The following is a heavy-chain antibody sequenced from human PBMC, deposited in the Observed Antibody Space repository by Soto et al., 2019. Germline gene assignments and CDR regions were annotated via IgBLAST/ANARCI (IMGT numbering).Heavy chain of an antibody. D-gene: IGHD3-10*01. CDR1: GFTFSDYE. J-gene: IGHJ4*02. CDR3: VREVLFGDYFDY. CDR2: ISANGRST. Sequence: GSLRLSCSASGFTFSDYEMHWVRQAPGKKLEYLSTISANGRSTYYADSVKGRFTISRDNSKNMLYFQMTSLKTEDTAVYYCVREVLFGDYFDYWGQGTLVTVSS. V-gene: IGHV3-64D*06.